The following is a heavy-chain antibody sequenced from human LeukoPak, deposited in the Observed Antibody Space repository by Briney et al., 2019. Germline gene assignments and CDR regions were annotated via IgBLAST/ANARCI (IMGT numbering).Heavy chain of an antibody. V-gene: IGHV4-59*08. D-gene: IGHD6-19*01. CDR2: IYYSGST. CDR3: ARXXERWLGAFDI. Sequence: SETLSLTCTVSGGSISSYYWSWIRQPPGKGLEWIGYIYYSGSTNYNPSLKSRVTISVDTSKNQFSLKLSSVTAADTAVYYCARXXERWLGAFDIWGQGTMVTVS. J-gene: IGHJ3*02. CDR1: GGSISSYY.